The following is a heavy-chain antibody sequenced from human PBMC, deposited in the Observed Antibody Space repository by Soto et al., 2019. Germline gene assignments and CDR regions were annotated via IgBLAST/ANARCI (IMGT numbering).Heavy chain of an antibody. Sequence: QVQLQESGPGLVKPSQTLSLTCTVSGGSISSGGYYWSWIRQHPGKGLEWIGYIYYSGSTYYNPSLQSRVTISVDTSKNQCSLKLSSVTAADTAVYYCAREEYSYGQYYFDYWGQGTLVTVSS. D-gene: IGHD5-18*01. J-gene: IGHJ4*02. CDR1: GGSISSGGYY. CDR3: AREEYSYGQYYFDY. V-gene: IGHV4-31*03. CDR2: IYYSGST.